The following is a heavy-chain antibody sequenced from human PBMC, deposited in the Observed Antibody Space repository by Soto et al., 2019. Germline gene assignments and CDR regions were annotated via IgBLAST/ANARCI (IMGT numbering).Heavy chain of an antibody. CDR3: AKMTSDSYGRNYGLDV. CDR2: LPYNGASP. Sequence: PGGSRRLSCVASGFTFSDYAMVWVRQAPGWGLEWVSALPYNGASPYYADSVKGRFTISRDNSKKTLFLQMNSLRAEDTALYYCAKMTSDSYGRNYGLDVWGQGTTVTVSS. J-gene: IGHJ6*02. D-gene: IGHD5-18*01. V-gene: IGHV3-23*01. CDR1: GFTFSDYA.